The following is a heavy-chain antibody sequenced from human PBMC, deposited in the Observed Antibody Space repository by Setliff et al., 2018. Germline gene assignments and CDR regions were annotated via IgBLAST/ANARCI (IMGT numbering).Heavy chain of an antibody. CDR2: INRDGSEK. Sequence: GGSLRLSCAASGFTISYYAIHWVRQVPGRGLEWVANINRDGSEKYYLDSVKGRFTISRDNAEKSLWLHMNNLRVDDTAIYYCARSYYWGQGALVTVSS. CDR1: GFTISYYA. D-gene: IGHD3-10*01. CDR3: ARSYY. V-gene: IGHV3-7*01. J-gene: IGHJ4*02.